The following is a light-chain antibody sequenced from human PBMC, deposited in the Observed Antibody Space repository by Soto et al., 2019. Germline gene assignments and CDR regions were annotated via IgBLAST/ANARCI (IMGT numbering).Light chain of an antibody. Sequence: DIQMTHSPSSLSASVGDRVTVTCQASQDINNYVNWYQQKPGKAPKLLIFDASTLKTGVPSRFSGSGSGTDFTFSISSLHPEDIATYYCQQSSDLVSFGQGTRLEIK. CDR1: QDINNY. V-gene: IGKV1-33*01. J-gene: IGKJ5*01. CDR3: QQSSDLVS. CDR2: DAS.